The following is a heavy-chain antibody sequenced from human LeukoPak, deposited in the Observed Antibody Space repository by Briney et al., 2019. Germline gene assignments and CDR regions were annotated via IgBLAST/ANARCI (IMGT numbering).Heavy chain of an antibody. CDR3: ARHGPRGYCSSTSCSQDSDF. J-gene: IGHJ4*02. CDR1: GYSFTSYW. V-gene: IGHV5-51*01. CDR2: I. Sequence: GESLKISCKGSGYSFTSYWIGWVRQMPGKGLEWMGIIYSPSFQGQVTISADKSISTAYLQWSSLKASDTAMYYCARHGPRGYCSSTSCSQDSDFWGQGTLVTVSS. D-gene: IGHD2-2*01.